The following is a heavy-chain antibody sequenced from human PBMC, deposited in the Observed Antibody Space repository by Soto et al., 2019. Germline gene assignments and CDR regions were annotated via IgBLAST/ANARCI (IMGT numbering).Heavy chain of an antibody. J-gene: IGHJ4*02. V-gene: IGHV3-23*01. D-gene: IGHD3-9*01. Sequence: GGSLRLFCAASGFTFSSYAMSWVRQAPGKGLEWVSGMSAGGGRTYYVDSVKGRFTIFRDNFNNTLYLQMNSLRAEDTAVYYCAKNYDILTAFDDWGQGTLVTVSS. CDR2: MSAGGGRT. CDR3: AKNYDILTAFDD. CDR1: GFTFSSYA.